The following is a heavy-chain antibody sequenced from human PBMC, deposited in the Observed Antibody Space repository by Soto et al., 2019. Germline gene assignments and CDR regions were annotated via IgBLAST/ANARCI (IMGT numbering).Heavy chain of an antibody. CDR3: ATMGSGYYYDY. CDR1: GFTFSRYS. J-gene: IGHJ4*02. Sequence: EVQLVESGGGLVKPGGSLRLSCAASGFTFSRYSMNWVRQAPGKGLEWVSSISSGRTYTDYADSVKGRCTISGDNAKNSLYLQMNSLRAEDTAVYYCATMGSGYYYDYWGQGTLVTVSS. V-gene: IGHV3-21*01. CDR2: ISSGRTYT. D-gene: IGHD3-22*01.